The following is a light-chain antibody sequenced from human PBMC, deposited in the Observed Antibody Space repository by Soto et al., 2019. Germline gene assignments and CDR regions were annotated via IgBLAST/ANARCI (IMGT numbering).Light chain of an antibody. CDR1: QSVSSN. CDR3: QQYNSWLRT. CDR2: GAS. J-gene: IGKJ1*01. V-gene: IGKV3-15*01. Sequence: EIVMTQSPATLSVSPGERATLSCRASQSVSSNLAWYQQKPGQAPRLLIYGASTRATGIPARFSGSGSATEFILTSSSLQSEDFAFYYCQQYNSWLRTFGQGTKVEIK.